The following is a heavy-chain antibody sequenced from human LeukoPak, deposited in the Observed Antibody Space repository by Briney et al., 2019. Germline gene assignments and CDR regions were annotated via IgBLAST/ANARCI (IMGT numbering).Heavy chain of an antibody. CDR1: GFTFSSYA. J-gene: IGHJ4*02. CDR3: AKDQRMTTVVTPDY. CDR2: ISGSGGST. Sequence: GGCLRLSCAASGFTFSSYAMSWVRQAPGKGLEWVSAISGSGGSTYYADSVKGRFAISRDNSKNTLYLQMNSLRAEDTAVYYCAKDQRMTTVVTPDYWGQGTLVTVSS. V-gene: IGHV3-23*01. D-gene: IGHD4-17*01.